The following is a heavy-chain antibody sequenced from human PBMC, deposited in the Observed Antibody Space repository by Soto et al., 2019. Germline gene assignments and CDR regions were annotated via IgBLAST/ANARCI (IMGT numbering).Heavy chain of an antibody. V-gene: IGHV1-8*01. CDR3: AREMVVALYDFWSGYYKNYYGMDV. Sequence: GASVKVSCKASGYTFTSYDINWVRQATGQGLEWMGWMNPNSGNTGYAQKFQGRVTMTRNTSISTAYMELSSLRSEDTAVYYCAREMVVALYDFWSGYYKNYYGMDVWGQGTTVTVSS. CDR1: GYTFTSYD. J-gene: IGHJ6*02. D-gene: IGHD3-3*01. CDR2: MNPNSGNT.